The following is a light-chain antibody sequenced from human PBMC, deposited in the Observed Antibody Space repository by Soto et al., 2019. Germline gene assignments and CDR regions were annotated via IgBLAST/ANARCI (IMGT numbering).Light chain of an antibody. CDR1: SSDVGAYNY. Sequence: QSVLAQPASVSVSPGQSISISCTGCSSDVGAYNYVSWYQQYPGKAPKLIIYEVNYRPSEVPHRFSGSKSGNTATLTISGLQAEDEAEYYCSSYTNTYTYGFGPGTKVTVL. CDR2: EVN. CDR3: SSYTNTYTYG. V-gene: IGLV2-14*01. J-gene: IGLJ1*01.